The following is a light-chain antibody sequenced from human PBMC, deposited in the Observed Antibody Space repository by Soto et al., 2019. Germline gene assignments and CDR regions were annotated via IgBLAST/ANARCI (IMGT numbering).Light chain of an antibody. J-gene: IGLJ2*01. V-gene: IGLV2-14*01. CDR2: DVS. CDR1: SSDVGGYNY. Sequence: QSALTQPASVSGXPGQSITIXCTGTSSDVGGYNYVSWYQQHPGKAPKLMIYDVSNRPSGVSNRFSGSKSGNTASLTISGLQAEDEADYYCSSYTSSSTPVVFGGGTKVTVL. CDR3: SSYTSSSTPVV.